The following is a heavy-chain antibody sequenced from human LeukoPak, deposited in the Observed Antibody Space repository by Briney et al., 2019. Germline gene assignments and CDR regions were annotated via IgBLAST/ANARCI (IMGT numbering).Heavy chain of an antibody. D-gene: IGHD3-22*01. CDR2: IRSDGSNK. V-gene: IGHV3-30*02. J-gene: IGHJ4*02. Sequence: GGSLRLSCAASGFTFGSYGMHWVRQAPGKGLEWVTFIRSDGSNKYYADSVKGRFTISRDNSKNTLYLQMNTLIAEDTAVYYCARGYYDSSGYYFDYWGQGTLVTVSS. CDR1: GFTFGSYG. CDR3: ARGYYDSSGYYFDY.